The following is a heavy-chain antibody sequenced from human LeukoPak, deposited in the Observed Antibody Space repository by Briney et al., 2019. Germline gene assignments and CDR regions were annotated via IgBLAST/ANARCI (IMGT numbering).Heavy chain of an antibody. D-gene: IGHD2-15*01. V-gene: IGHV4-30-4*01. CDR1: GGSISSGDYY. CDR2: IYYSGST. CDR3: ARDLSGGGAFDI. J-gene: IGHJ3*02. Sequence: SETLSLTCTVSGGSISSGDYYWSWIRQPPGKGLEWIGYIYYSGSTYYNPSLKSRVTISVDTSKNQFSLKLSSVTAADTAVYYCARDLSGGGAFDIWGQGTMVTVSS.